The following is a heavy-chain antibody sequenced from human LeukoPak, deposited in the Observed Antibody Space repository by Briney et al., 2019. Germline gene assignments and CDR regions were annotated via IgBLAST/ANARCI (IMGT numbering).Heavy chain of an antibody. Sequence: SVKVSCKASGGTFSSYTISWVRQAPGQGLEWMGRIIPILGIANYAQKFQGRVPITADKSTSTAYMELSSLRSEDTAVYYCARARSPYGVFDYWGQGTLVTVSS. V-gene: IGHV1-69*02. CDR3: ARARSPYGVFDY. J-gene: IGHJ4*02. CDR2: IIPILGIA. D-gene: IGHD4-17*01. CDR1: GGTFSSYT.